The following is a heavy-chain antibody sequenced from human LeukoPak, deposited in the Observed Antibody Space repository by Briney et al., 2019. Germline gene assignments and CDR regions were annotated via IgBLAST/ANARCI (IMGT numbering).Heavy chain of an antibody. J-gene: IGHJ4*02. CDR1: GGSISSSSYY. CDR3: ARGPRYGSGSYSVY. D-gene: IGHD3-10*01. Sequence: SETLSLTCTVSGGSISSSSYYWGWIRQPPGKGLEWIGSIYYSGSTYYNPSLKSRVTISVDTSKNQFSLKLSSVTAADTAVYYCARGPRYGSGSYSVYWGQGTLVTVSS. CDR2: IYYSGST. V-gene: IGHV4-39*07.